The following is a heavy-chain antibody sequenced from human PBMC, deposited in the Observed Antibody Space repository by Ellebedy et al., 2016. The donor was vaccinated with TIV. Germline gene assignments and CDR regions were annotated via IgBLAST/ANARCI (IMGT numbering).Heavy chain of an antibody. V-gene: IGHV3-7*01. CDR3: TRDASGWSVF. CDR2: IKEDGTEK. J-gene: IGHJ1*01. CDR1: GFTFSSFW. D-gene: IGHD6-19*01. Sequence: GESLKISCTASGFTFSSFWMGWVRQTPGKGLEWGANIKEDGTEKYYLDSVRGRFTISRDNAKNSLYLQMNNLRAEDTAVYHCTRDASGWSVFWGQGTLVTVSS.